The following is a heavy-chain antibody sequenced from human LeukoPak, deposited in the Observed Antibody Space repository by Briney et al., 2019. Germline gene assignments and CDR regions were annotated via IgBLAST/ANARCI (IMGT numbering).Heavy chain of an antibody. V-gene: IGHV4-4*07. CDR2: IYTSGST. Sequence: SETLSLTCTVSGGSISSYYWSWIRQPAGKGVEWIGRIYTSGSTNYNPSLKSRVTMSVDTSKNQFSLKLSSVTAADTAVYYCARDGLDIVVVPASYYYYYMDVWGKGTTVTISS. CDR1: GGSISSYY. D-gene: IGHD2-2*03. CDR3: ARDGLDIVVVPASYYYYYMDV. J-gene: IGHJ6*03.